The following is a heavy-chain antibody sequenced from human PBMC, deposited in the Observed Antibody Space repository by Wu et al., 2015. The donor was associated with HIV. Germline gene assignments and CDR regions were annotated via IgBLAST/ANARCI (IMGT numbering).Heavy chain of an antibody. CDR2: MNPNSGNT. CDR1: GYTFTSYD. CDR3: ARSIYGSGRRTDY. J-gene: IGHJ4*02. V-gene: IGHV1-8*01. D-gene: IGHD3-10*01. Sequence: VKVSCKASGYTFTSYDINWVRQATGQGLEWMGWMNPNSGNTGYAQKFQGRVAMTRNTSISTAYMELSSLRSEDTAVYYCARSIYGSGRRTDYWGQGTLVTVSS.